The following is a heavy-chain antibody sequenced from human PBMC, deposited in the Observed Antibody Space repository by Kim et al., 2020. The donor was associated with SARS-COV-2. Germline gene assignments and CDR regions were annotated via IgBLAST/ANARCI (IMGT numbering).Heavy chain of an antibody. CDR2: ISGSGGST. V-gene: IGHV3-23*01. D-gene: IGHD2-21*01. J-gene: IGHJ5*02. Sequence: GGSLRLSCAASGFTFSSYAMSWVRQAPGKGLEWVSAISGSGGSTYYADSVKGRFTISRDNSKNTLYLQMNSLRAEDTAVYYCAKDQRAYCGGDCSWFDPWGQGTLVTVSS. CDR3: AKDQRAYCGGDCSWFDP. CDR1: GFTFSSYA.